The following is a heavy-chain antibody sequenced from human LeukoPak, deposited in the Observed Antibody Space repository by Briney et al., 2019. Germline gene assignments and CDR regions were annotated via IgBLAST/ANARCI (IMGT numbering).Heavy chain of an antibody. CDR3: ARDQQQLALSDY. D-gene: IGHD6-13*01. Sequence: SVKVSCKASGGTFSSYAISWVRQAPGQGLEWMGGIIPIFGTANYAQKFQGRVTITADKSTSTAYMELSSLRSEDTAVYYCARDQQQLALSDYWGQGTLVTVSS. V-gene: IGHV1-69*06. CDR2: IIPIFGTA. CDR1: GGTFSSYA. J-gene: IGHJ4*02.